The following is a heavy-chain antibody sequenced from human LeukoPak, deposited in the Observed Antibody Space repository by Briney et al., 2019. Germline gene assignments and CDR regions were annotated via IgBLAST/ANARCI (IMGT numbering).Heavy chain of an antibody. CDR2: IYSGGST. V-gene: IGHV3-53*03. CDR3: TRPIAAAGKGDAFDI. D-gene: IGHD6-13*01. J-gene: IGHJ3*02. Sequence: VIYSGGSTYYADSVKGRFTISRDNSKNTLYLQMNSLKTEDTAVYYCTRPIAAAGKGDAFDIWGQGTMVTVSS.